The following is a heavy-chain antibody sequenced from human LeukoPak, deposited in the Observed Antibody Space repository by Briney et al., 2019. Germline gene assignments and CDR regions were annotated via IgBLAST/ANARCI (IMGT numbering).Heavy chain of an antibody. V-gene: IGHV3-23*01. CDR3: AKGVFLEWLLPSYYYYYGMDV. CDR1: AFTYSSYA. D-gene: IGHD3-3*01. Sequence: GGSLRLSCAASAFTYSSYAMSWVRQAPGKGLEWVSAISGSGGSTYYADSVKGRFTISRDNSKNTLYLQMNSLRAEDTAVYYCAKGVFLEWLLPSYYYYYGMDVWGQGTTVTVSS. CDR2: ISGSGGST. J-gene: IGHJ6*02.